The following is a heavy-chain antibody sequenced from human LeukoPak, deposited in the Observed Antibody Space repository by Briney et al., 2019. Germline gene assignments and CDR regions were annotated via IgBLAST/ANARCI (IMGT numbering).Heavy chain of an antibody. Sequence: ASVKVSCKASGYTFTGYYMHWVRQAPGQGLEWMGWINPNSSGTNYAQKFQGRVTMTRDTSISTAYMELSRLRSDDTAVYYCARDQGVDYDILTGYYNNWFDPWGQGTLVTVSS. CDR1: GYTFTGYY. J-gene: IGHJ5*02. CDR2: INPNSSGT. V-gene: IGHV1-2*02. D-gene: IGHD3-9*01. CDR3: ARDQGVDYDILTGYYNNWFDP.